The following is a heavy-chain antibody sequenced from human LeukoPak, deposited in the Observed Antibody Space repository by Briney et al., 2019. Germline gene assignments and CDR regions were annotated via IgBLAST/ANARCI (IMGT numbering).Heavy chain of an antibody. CDR2: ITRSSGNM. CDR3: ARRGYTYGYDY. Sequence: GGSLRLSCAASGFTFSTYNMNWVRQAPGKGLEWDSSITRSSGNMYYADSVKGRFTISRDNAKNSLYLQMNSLRAEDTAVYYCARRGYTYGYDYWGQGTLVTVFS. J-gene: IGHJ4*02. D-gene: IGHD5-18*01. CDR1: GFTFSTYN. V-gene: IGHV3-21*01.